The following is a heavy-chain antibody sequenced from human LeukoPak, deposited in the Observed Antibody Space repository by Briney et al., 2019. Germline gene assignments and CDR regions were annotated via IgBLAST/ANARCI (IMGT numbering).Heavy chain of an antibody. CDR2: IYYTGRT. D-gene: IGHD3-22*01. CDR1: GGSISTSNYY. J-gene: IGHJ5*02. Sequence: SETLSLTCTVSGGSISTSNYYWGWIRQPPGKGLEWVGSIYYTGRTYYNPSLKSRVTISVDTSKNQFSLKLNSVTAADTAVYYCAREYYYDSSGYSTFDPWGQGTLVTVSS. CDR3: AREYYYDSSGYSTFDP. V-gene: IGHV4-39*07.